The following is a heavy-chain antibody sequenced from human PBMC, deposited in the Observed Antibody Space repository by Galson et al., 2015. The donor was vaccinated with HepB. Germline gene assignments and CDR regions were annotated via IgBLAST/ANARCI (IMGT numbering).Heavy chain of an antibody. CDR2: TYYRSKWYN. J-gene: IGHJ5*02. V-gene: IGHV6-1*01. CDR1: GDSVSSNSAA. D-gene: IGHD2-15*01. Sequence: CAISGDSVSSNSAAWNWIRQSPSRGLEWLGRTYYRSKWYNDYAVSVKSRITINPDTSKNQFSPQLNSVTPEDTAVYYCARDWGGLYCSGGSCYSNWFDPWGQGTLVTVSS. CDR3: ARDWGGLYCSGGSCYSNWFDP.